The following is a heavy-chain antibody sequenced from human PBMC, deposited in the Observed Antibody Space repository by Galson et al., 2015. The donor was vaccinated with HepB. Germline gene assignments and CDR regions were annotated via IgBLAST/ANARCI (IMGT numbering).Heavy chain of an antibody. D-gene: IGHD6-13*01. CDR2: TFYRSKWYH. CDR1: GDSVSSHSTA. CDR3: TRGILASGNDH. V-gene: IGHV6-1*01. J-gene: IGHJ5*02. Sequence: CAISGDSVSSHSTAWNWIRQSPSRGLEWLGKTFYRSKWYHESAVSVRSRITFYPDTSKNQLSPQLKSVTPEDTAVYYCTRGILASGNDHCGQGTLVTFSS.